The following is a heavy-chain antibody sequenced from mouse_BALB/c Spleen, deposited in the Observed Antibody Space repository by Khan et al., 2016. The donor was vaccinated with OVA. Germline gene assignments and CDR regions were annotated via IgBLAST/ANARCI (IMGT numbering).Heavy chain of an antibody. CDR1: GYTFTDYY. CDR2: ISPGSGDT. J-gene: IGHJ3*01. D-gene: IGHD1-2*01. CDR3: ARRNYFGYTFAY. Sequence: QVRLQQSGAELARPGASVKLSCKASGYTFTDYYINWVKQRTGQGLEWIGEISPGSGDTYYNEKFKGKATLTADKSSRTVYMQLSSLTAEASAVYFCARRNYFGYTFAYWGQGTLVTVSA. V-gene: IGHV1-77*01.